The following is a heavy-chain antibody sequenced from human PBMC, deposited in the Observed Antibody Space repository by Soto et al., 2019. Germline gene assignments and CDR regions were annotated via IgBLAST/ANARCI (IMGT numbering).Heavy chain of an antibody. CDR1: DLTLSTYR. CDR2: ISSGSATI. V-gene: IGHV3-48*01. D-gene: IGHD2-15*01. Sequence: GGSLKLSCAAPDLTLSTYRITWVGQAPGKGLERVSYISSGSATIYYADSVKGRFTISRDNAKNSLSLQMNSLRAEDTAVNYCYLYGQHLDCYYFWGRGTSVPVSS. J-gene: IGHJ4*02. CDR3: YLYGQHLDCYYF.